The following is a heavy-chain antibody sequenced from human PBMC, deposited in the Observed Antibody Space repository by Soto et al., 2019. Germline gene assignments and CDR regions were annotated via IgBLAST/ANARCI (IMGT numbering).Heavy chain of an antibody. Sequence: SETLSLTCTVSGGSISSSSYYWGWIRQPPGKGLEWIGSIYYSGSTYYNPSLKSRVTISVDTSKNQFSLKLSSVTAADTAVYYCARHLSYYYDSSGYYPFFDYWGQRTLVTVSS. CDR2: IYYSGST. CDR3: ARHLSYYYDSSGYYPFFDY. V-gene: IGHV4-39*01. D-gene: IGHD3-22*01. CDR1: GGSISSSSYY. J-gene: IGHJ4*02.